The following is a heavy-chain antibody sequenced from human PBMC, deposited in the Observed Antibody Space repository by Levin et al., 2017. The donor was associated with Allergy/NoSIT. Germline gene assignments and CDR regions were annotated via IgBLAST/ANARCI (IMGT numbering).Heavy chain of an antibody. Sequence: GESLKISCKGSGYSFTTYWIGWVRQMPGKGLEWMGIIYPGDSETRYSPSFQGQVTISADKSINTAYLQWSSLKASDTAMYYCARRNSYARVEDYWGQGTLVTVSS. CDR3: ARRNSYARVEDY. J-gene: IGHJ4*02. D-gene: IGHD5-18*01. CDR2: IYPGDSET. V-gene: IGHV5-51*01. CDR1: GYSFTTYW.